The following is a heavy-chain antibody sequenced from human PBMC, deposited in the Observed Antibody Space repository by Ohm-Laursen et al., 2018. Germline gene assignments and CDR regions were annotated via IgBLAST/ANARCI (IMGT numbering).Heavy chain of an antibody. CDR1: GFTFSSYN. J-gene: IGHJ6*02. D-gene: IGHD3-10*01. Sequence: SLRLSCAASGFTFSSYNMNWVRQAPGKGLEWVSSISSSSSYIYYADSVKGRFTISRDNAKNSLYLQMNSLRAEDTAVYYYAKDDGSGSYIYYGMDVWGQGTTVTVSS. CDR2: ISSSSSYI. V-gene: IGHV3-21*04. CDR3: AKDDGSGSYIYYGMDV.